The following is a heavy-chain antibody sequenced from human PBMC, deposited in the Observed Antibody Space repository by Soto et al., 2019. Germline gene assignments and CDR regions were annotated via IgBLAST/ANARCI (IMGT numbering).Heavy chain of an antibody. Sequence: EVQLVESGGGLVQPGGSLRLSCAASGFLFNTYWMFWVRQAPRKGLLWVSRIKSAGSSTNYADSVKGRFTISRDNAKNTLYLQMTSLRAEDTAVYYCAIGGGDYNYLDYWGQGILVNVSS. CDR1: GFLFNTYW. D-gene: IGHD3-9*01. CDR3: AIGGGDYNYLDY. V-gene: IGHV3-74*01. J-gene: IGHJ4*02. CDR2: IKSAGSST.